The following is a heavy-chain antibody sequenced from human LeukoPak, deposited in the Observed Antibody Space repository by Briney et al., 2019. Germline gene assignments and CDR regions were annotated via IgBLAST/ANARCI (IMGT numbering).Heavy chain of an antibody. J-gene: IGHJ4*02. CDR3: ASFFNPLRSGYSH. D-gene: IGHD5-18*01. CDR1: GGSFSGYY. V-gene: IGHV4-34*01. CDR2: INHSGST. Sequence: SETLSLTCAVYGGSFSGYYWSWIRQPPGKGLEWIGEINHSGSTNYNPSLKSRVTISVDTSKNQFSLKLSSVTAADTAVYYCASFFNPLRSGYSHWGQGTLVTVSS.